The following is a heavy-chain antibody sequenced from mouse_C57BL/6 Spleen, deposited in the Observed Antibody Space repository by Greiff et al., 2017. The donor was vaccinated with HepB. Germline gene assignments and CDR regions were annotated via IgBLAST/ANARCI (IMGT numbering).Heavy chain of an antibody. D-gene: IGHD3-3*01. CDR2: INPGSGGT. J-gene: IGHJ4*01. V-gene: IGHV1-54*01. CDR3: ARSRDGDY. Sequence: VQLQQSGAELVRPGTSEKVSCKASGYAFTNYLIEWVKQRPGQGLEWIGVINPGSGGTNYNEKFKGKATLTADKSSSTAYMQLSSLTSEDSAVYFCARSRDGDYWGQGTSVTVSS. CDR1: GYAFTNYL.